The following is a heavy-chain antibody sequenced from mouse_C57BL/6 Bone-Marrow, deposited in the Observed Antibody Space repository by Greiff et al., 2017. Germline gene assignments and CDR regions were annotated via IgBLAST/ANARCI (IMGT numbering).Heavy chain of an antibody. V-gene: IGHV1-18*01. D-gene: IGHD1-1*01. CDR2: INPNNGGT. CDR3: AREGPITTVVEGNAMDY. CDR1: GYTFTDYN. Sequence: EVQLQQSGPELVKPGASVKIPCKASGYTFTDYNMDWVKQSHGKSLEWIGDINPNNGGTIYNQKFKGKATLTVDKSSSTAYMELRSLTSEDTAVYYCAREGPITTVVEGNAMDYWGQGTSVTVSS. J-gene: IGHJ4*01.